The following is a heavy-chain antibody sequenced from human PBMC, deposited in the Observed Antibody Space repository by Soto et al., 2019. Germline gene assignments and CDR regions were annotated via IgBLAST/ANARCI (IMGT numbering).Heavy chain of an antibody. CDR1: GGSISSYY. CDR2: IYYSGST. CDR3: ARMTEDFFSLGSTSQWYYFDY. V-gene: IGHV4-59*01. Sequence: PSETLSLTCTVSGGSISSYYWSWIRQPPGKGLEWIGYIYYSGSTNYNPSLKSRVTISVDTSKNQFSLKLSSVTAADTAVYYCARMTEDFFSLGSTSQWYYFDYWGQGTLVTVSS. J-gene: IGHJ4*02. D-gene: IGHD2-2*01.